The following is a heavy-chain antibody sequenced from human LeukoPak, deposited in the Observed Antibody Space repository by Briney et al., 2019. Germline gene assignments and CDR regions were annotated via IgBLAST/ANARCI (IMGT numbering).Heavy chain of an antibody. D-gene: IGHD3-3*01. CDR1: GFTFTSSA. Sequence: GASVKVSCTASGFTFTSSAVQWVRQARGQRLEWIGWIVVGSGNTNYAQKFQERVTITRDMSTSTAYMELSSLRSEDTAVYYCAADRWAPLRFLEWLPRTYFDLWGRGTLVTVSS. V-gene: IGHV1-58*01. J-gene: IGHJ2*01. CDR3: AADRWAPLRFLEWLPRTYFDL. CDR2: IVVGSGNT.